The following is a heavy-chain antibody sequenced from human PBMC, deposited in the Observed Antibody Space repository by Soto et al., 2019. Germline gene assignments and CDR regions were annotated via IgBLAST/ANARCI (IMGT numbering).Heavy chain of an antibody. CDR3: ARTRSAWSDYHFYSLDV. Sequence: GGSLRLSCAASGFTFNSYGMHWVRQGPGNGLEWVAFISYDSTKTYYADSVKGRFTISRDNSNSALYVQMNSLTGEDTAVYYCARTRSAWSDYHFYSLDVWGQGTTVTVSS. CDR2: ISYDSTKT. J-gene: IGHJ6*02. CDR1: GFTFNSYG. V-gene: IGHV3-30*03. D-gene: IGHD1-26*01.